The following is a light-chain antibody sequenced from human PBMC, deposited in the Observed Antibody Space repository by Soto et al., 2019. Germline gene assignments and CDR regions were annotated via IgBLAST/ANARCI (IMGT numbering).Light chain of an antibody. CDR2: EVS. Sequence: QSALTQPASVSGSPGQSITISCTGTSSDVGSYNLVSWYQQHPGKAPKLMIYEVSKRPSGVSNRFSGSKSGNTASLTISWLQAEDEADYYCCSYAGSSTSWVFGGGTKLTVL. CDR1: SSDVGSYNL. CDR3: CSYAGSSTSWV. V-gene: IGLV2-23*02. J-gene: IGLJ3*02.